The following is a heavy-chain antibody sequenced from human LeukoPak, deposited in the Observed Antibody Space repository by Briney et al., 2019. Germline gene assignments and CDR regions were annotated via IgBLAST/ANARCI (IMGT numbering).Heavy chain of an antibody. D-gene: IGHD6-6*01. Sequence: SVKVSCKASGGTFSSYAISWVRQAPGQGLEWMGGITPIFGTANYAQKFQGRVTITADESTSTAYMELSSLRSEDTAVYYCARGESLVFHYYFDYWGQGTLVTASS. J-gene: IGHJ4*02. CDR2: ITPIFGTA. V-gene: IGHV1-69*13. CDR3: ARGESLVFHYYFDY. CDR1: GGTFSSYA.